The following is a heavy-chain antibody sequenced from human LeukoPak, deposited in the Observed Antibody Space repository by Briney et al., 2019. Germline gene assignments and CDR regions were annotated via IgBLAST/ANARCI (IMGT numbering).Heavy chain of an antibody. CDR2: ISGSGDYT. CDR1: GFSFSNYA. V-gene: IGHV3-23*01. D-gene: IGHD3-10*01. CDR3: ATQDYYGSGSYTV. Sequence: GGSLRLSCAASGFSFSNYAMCWVRQAPGKGLEWVTVISGSGDYTYYADSVKGRFTISRDNAKNALFLQMNTLRVEDTAVYYCATQDYYGSGSYTVWGQGTLVTVSS. J-gene: IGHJ4*02.